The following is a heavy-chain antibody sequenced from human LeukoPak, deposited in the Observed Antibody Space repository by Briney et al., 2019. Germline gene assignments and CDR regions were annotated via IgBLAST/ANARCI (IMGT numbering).Heavy chain of an antibody. CDR3: ATDGYWYYDSSGYSWFDP. Sequence: ASVKVSCKVSGYTLTELSMHWVRQAPGKGLEWMGGFDPEDGETIYAQKFQGRVTMTEDTSTDTAYMELSSLRSEGTAVYYCATDGYWYYDSSGYSWFDPWGQGTLVTVSS. D-gene: IGHD3-22*01. V-gene: IGHV1-24*01. J-gene: IGHJ5*02. CDR2: FDPEDGET. CDR1: GYTLTELS.